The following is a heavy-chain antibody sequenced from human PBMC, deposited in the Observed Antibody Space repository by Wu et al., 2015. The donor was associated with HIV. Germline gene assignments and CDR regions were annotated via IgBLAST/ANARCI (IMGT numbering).Heavy chain of an antibody. CDR3: ARDWQFHVVLTYFYMDV. V-gene: IGHV1-2*02. CDR2: INPNTGDT. CDR1: GYTFTDYY. D-gene: IGHD3-9*01. Sequence: QVQLVQSGAEVQKSVASVKVSCKTSGYTFTDYYIHWVRQAPGQGLQWMGWINPNTGDTKYAQTFKGSVTMTRDTSISTVYMVLTSLKSNDTAIYYCARDWQFHVVLTYFYMDVWATDHGYRLL. J-gene: IGHJ6*03.